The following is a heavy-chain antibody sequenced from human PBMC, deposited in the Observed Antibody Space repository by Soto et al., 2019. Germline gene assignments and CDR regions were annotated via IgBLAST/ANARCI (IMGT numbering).Heavy chain of an antibody. D-gene: IGHD6-13*01. V-gene: IGHV3-23*01. CDR2: INTRGGNT. Sequence: EVQLLESGGGLVQPGGSLRLSCAASGFTFSNYAMTWVRQAPGKGLECVSTINTRGGNTHYADSVKGRFSVSRDNSETTLSLQMNSLRAEDAAVYYCTKDWQHDSWGQGPLVTASS. CDR3: TKDWQHDS. CDR1: GFTFSNYA. J-gene: IGHJ5*01.